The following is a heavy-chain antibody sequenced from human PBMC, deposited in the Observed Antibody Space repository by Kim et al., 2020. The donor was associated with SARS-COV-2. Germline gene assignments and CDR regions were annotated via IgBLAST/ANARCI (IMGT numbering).Heavy chain of an antibody. V-gene: IGHV5-51*01. J-gene: IGHJ4*02. D-gene: IGHD3-3*01. CDR2: IYPGDSDT. CDR1: GYSFTSYW. Sequence: GESLKISCKGSGYSFTSYWIGWVRQMPGKGLEWMGIIYPGDSDTRYSPSFQGQVTISADKSISTAYLQWSSLKASDTAMYYCARHLSSGGAAGGFDFWSVIDYWGQGTLVTVSS. CDR3: ARHLSSGGAAGGFDFWSVIDY.